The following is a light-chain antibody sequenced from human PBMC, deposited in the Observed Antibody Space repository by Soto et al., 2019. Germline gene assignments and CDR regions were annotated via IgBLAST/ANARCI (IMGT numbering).Light chain of an antibody. Sequence: EIVMTQSPATLSVSPGERVTLSCRASQSVSSSLAWYQQKPGQAPRLLIYGASTKATGIPARFSCSGSGTEFTLTISSLQSEDFAVYYCQQYNNWPPWTFGQGTKVEIK. V-gene: IGKV3-15*01. CDR1: QSVSSS. CDR3: QQYNNWPPWT. CDR2: GAS. J-gene: IGKJ1*01.